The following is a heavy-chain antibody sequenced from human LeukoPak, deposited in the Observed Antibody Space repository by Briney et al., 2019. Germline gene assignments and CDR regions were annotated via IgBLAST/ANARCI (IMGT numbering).Heavy chain of an antibody. V-gene: IGHV3-48*03. J-gene: IGHJ6*04. CDR3: AELGITMIGGV. D-gene: IGHD3-10*02. CDR2: ISSSGSTV. CDR1: GFTFSSYE. Sequence: GGCLRLSCAASGFTFSSYEINSVRQAPGKGLEWVSYISSSGSTVYYADSMKGRFTITRDNAKNSRYLQMNSLRSEDTAVYYCAELGITMIGGVWGKGATVTISS.